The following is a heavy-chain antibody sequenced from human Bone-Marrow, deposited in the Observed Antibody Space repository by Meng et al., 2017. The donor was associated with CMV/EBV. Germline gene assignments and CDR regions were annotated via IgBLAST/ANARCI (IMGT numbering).Heavy chain of an antibody. CDR2: ISGSGGST. CDR3: ARAGGRVVVPAAICFLDRACNTPYYYYGMDV. V-gene: IGHV3-23*01. CDR1: GFTFSDYA. Sequence: GGSLRLSCVASGFTFSDYAMNWVRQAPGKGLEWVSTISGSGGSTYYADSVKGRFTISRDNAKNTLYLQMNSLRAEDTAVYYCARAGGRVVVPAAICFLDRACNTPYYYYGMDVWGQGTTVTVSS. D-gene: IGHD2-2*02. J-gene: IGHJ6*02.